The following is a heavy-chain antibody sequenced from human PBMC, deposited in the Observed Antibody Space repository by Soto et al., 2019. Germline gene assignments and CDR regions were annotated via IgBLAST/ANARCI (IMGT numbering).Heavy chain of an antibody. V-gene: IGHV1-69*12. D-gene: IGHD1-26*01. J-gene: IGHJ6*02. CDR2: LISIFGTA. Sequence: QAQLVQSGAEVKKPGSSVKVSCKASGGTFSSYAISWVRQAPGQGLEWMGGLISIFGTADYAQKFQCRVTITADECTSTAYMELSSLRSEDTAVYYCASHSGSSPEGRYYYGMDVWGQGTTVTVSS. CDR1: GGTFSSYA. CDR3: ASHSGSSPEGRYYYGMDV.